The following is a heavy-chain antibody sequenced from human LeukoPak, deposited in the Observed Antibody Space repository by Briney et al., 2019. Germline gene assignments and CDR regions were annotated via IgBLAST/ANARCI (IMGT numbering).Heavy chain of an antibody. V-gene: IGHV3-53*01. J-gene: IGHJ6*03. D-gene: IGHD5-12*01. CDR1: GFTVSNNY. Sequence: PGGSLRLSCAASGFTVSNNYMSWVRQAPGKGLEWVSVIYSGGSTYYADSVKGRFTISRDNSNNTLYLQMNSLRAEDTAVYYCARDHRYVPPWAPTYYYYYTDVWGKGTTVTVSS. CDR2: IYSGGST. CDR3: ARDHRYVPPWAPTYYYYYTDV.